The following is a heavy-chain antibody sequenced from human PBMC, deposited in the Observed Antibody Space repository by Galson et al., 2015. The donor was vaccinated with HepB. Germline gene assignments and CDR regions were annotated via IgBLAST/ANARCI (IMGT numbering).Heavy chain of an antibody. Sequence: SLRLSCAASGFTVSSNYMSWVRQAPGKGLEWVSVIYSGGSTYYADSVKGRFTISRDNSKNTLYLQTNSLRAEDTAVYYCARDTDTAMVLDGMDVWGQGTTVTVSS. D-gene: IGHD5-18*01. CDR1: GFTVSSNY. V-gene: IGHV3-53*01. J-gene: IGHJ6*02. CDR2: IYSGGST. CDR3: ARDTDTAMVLDGMDV.